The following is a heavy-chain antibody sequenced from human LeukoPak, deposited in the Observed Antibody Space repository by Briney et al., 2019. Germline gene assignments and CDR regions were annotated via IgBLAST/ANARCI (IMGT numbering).Heavy chain of an antibody. J-gene: IGHJ4*02. D-gene: IGHD5-24*01. CDR3: TRVRYIDEGIDY. CDR1: GFPFRRYL. Sequence: GRTQSLSRVASGFPFRRYLMIGGRDARGRGWEGVADIKQDCSKKFYVDAVRGRFTISRDNAKNPLSLQMNSLRAEDTGICYCTRVRYIDEGIDYWAQGTLATASS. CDR2: IKQDCSKK. V-gene: IGHV3-7*04.